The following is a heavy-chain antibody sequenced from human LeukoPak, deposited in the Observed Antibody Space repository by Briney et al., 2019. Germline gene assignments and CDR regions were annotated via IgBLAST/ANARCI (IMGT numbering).Heavy chain of an antibody. CDR3: ARDNYGGNFPNWFDP. D-gene: IGHD4-23*01. V-gene: IGHV4-59*01. CDR2: IYYSGST. CDR1: GGSISSYY. Sequence: AETLSLTCTVSGGSISSYYWSWIRQPPGKGLEWIGYIYYSGSTNYNPSLKSRVTISVDTSKNQFSLKLSSVTAADTAVYYCARDNYGGNFPNWFDPWGQGTLVTVSS. J-gene: IGHJ5*02.